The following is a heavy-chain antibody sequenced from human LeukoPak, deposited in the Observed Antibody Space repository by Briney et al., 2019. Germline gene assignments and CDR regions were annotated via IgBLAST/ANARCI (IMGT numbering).Heavy chain of an antibody. V-gene: IGHV3-30*02. D-gene: IGHD3-10*01. CDR3: AKGHPVGELFYY. J-gene: IGHJ4*02. CDR1: GFTFSSYG. CDR2: IRYDGSNK. Sequence: GGSLRLSCAASGFTFSSYGMHWVRQAPGKGLEWVAFIRYDGSNKYYADSVKGRFTISRDNSKNTLYLQMSSLRAEDTAVYYCAKGHPVGELFYYWGQGTLVTVSS.